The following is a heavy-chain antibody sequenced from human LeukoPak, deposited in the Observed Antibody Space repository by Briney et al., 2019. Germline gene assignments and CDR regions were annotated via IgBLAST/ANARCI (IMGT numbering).Heavy chain of an antibody. Sequence: GGSLRLSCAASGFTFSNYWMLWVRQAPGKGLVWVSRINGGGGSTAYGDSVKGRFTISRDNAKNALYLQMNSLRADDTAVYYCARGGVAGTFDYWGQGTLVTVSS. D-gene: IGHD6-19*01. CDR2: INGGGGST. J-gene: IGHJ4*02. CDR3: ARGGVAGTFDY. V-gene: IGHV3-74*01. CDR1: GFTFSNYW.